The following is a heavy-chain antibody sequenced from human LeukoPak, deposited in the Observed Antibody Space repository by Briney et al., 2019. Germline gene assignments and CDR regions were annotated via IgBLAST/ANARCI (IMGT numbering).Heavy chain of an antibody. CDR3: VQDRLLGA. CDR2: ITASGLTP. V-gene: IGHV3-23*01. CDR1: GFTFSDYA. J-gene: IGHJ5*02. D-gene: IGHD3-10*01. Sequence: GGSLRLSCAASGFTFSDYAMNWVRQAPGKGLEWVSLITASGLTPFYADSVKGRFTTSRDNSKNTLHLQMNSLRVDDTALYYCVQDRLLGAWGLGTLVTVSS.